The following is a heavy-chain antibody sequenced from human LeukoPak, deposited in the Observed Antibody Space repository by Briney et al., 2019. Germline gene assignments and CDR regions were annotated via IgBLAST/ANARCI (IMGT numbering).Heavy chain of an antibody. CDR1: GFTFSNHG. J-gene: IGHJ4*02. D-gene: IGHD1-26*01. CDR2: VSPPGGGT. CDR3: AEVPLAWDPSRVVGATDYFDY. Sequence: GGSLRLSCAASGFTFSNHGMNWVRQAPGKGLEWLSGVSPPGGGTYYADSVKGRFTISRDDSKNTLYLQMNSLRAEDTAVYYCAEVPLAWDPSRVVGATDYFDYWGQGTLVTVSS. V-gene: IGHV3-23*01.